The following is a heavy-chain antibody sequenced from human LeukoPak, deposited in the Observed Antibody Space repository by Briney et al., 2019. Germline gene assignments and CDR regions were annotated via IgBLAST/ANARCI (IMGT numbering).Heavy chain of an antibody. CDR1: GFTFSTYG. CDR3: ATGITIFLFDS. Sequence: GGSLRLSCAASGFTFSTYGMSWVRQAPGKGLEWVSGISGSGGSGGSTYYADSVKGLFTISRDNSKNTLCLQMISLRAEDTAVYYCATGITIFLFDSRGQGTLVTVSS. V-gene: IGHV3-23*01. J-gene: IGHJ5*01. CDR2: ISGSGGSGGST. D-gene: IGHD3-9*01.